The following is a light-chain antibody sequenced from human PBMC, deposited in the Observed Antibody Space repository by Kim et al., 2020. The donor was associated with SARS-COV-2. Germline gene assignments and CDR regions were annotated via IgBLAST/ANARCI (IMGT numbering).Light chain of an antibody. V-gene: IGKV4-1*01. CDR3: QQHYDLVSLT. CDR2: WAS. Sequence: DIVMTQFPDSLAVSLCERATINCRSSQSLYYSSNKKNYIAWYQQKPRQPPRLLIYWASTRESGVPDRFSGSRSGTDFTLTINSLQAEDVAVYYCQQHYDLVSLTFGGGTKVDIK. J-gene: IGKJ4*01. CDR1: QSLYYSSNKKNY.